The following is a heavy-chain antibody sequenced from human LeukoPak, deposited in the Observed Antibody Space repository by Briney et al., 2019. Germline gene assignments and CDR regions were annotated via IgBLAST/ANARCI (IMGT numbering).Heavy chain of an antibody. CDR1: GYTFTGYY. CDR3: ARDGSTITDP. CDR2: INPNSGGT. D-gene: IGHD2-2*01. Sequence: ASVKVSCKASGYTFTGYYMHWVRQAPGQGLEWMGWINPNSGGTNYAQKFQGRVTMTRDTSISTAYMELSSVTAADTAVYYCARDGSTITDPWGQGTLVTVSS. V-gene: IGHV1-2*02. J-gene: IGHJ5*02.